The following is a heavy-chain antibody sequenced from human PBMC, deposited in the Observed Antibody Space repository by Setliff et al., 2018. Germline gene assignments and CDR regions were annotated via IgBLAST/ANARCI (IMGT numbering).Heavy chain of an antibody. CDR2: IYTSWST. D-gene: IGHD5-12*01. Sequence: SETLSLTCTVSGDSISRAKYYWSFIRQPAGKGLEWIGQIYTSWSTNYNPSLKSRVTMSVDTSKNQFSLKLSSMTAADTALYYCARNPDFLQYSFDLWGCGTLVTVSS. V-gene: IGHV4-61*09. CDR3: ARNPDFLQYSFDL. CDR1: GDSISRAKYY. J-gene: IGHJ2*01.